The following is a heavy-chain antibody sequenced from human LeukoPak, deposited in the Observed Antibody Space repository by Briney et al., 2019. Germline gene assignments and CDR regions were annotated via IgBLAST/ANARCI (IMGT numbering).Heavy chain of an antibody. Sequence: GGSLRLSCTASGFTFSSFGMHWVRQAPGKGLEWVALIWYDGSNKYYADSVKGRFTISRDNSKNTLYLQMNSLRAEDTAVYYCARDRDYYYYMDVWGKGTTVTASS. CDR2: IWYDGSNK. CDR1: GFTFSSFG. J-gene: IGHJ6*03. CDR3: ARDRDYYYYMDV. V-gene: IGHV3-33*01.